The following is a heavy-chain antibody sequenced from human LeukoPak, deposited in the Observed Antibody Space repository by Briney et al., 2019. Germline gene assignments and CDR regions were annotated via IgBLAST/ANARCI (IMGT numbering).Heavy chain of an antibody. CDR2: INSDGSST. Sequence: GGSLILSCAASGITIRSHWMFWVRQAPGKGLVWVSHINSDGSSTSYVDSVKGRFTISRDNAKNTLYVQMNSLRAEDTAVYYCARGGVPAGFDIWGQGTMVTVSS. V-gene: IGHV3-74*01. CDR1: GITIRSHW. D-gene: IGHD6-19*01. J-gene: IGHJ3*02. CDR3: ARGGVPAGFDI.